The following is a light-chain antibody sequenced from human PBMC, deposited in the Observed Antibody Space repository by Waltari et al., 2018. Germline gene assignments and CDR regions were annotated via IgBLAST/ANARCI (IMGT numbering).Light chain of an antibody. CDR3: QQYYSMPLT. Sequence: DIVMTQSPASLAVSLGERVSINCKSSQSIFYSSNNKNYLAWYQQKPGQPPTLLIYWASSREFGVPKRFSGSGSGTDFTLTISSLEAEDVAIYYCQQYYSMPLTFGPGTTVEI. V-gene: IGKV4-1*01. CDR2: WAS. J-gene: IGKJ3*01. CDR1: QSIFYSSNNKNY.